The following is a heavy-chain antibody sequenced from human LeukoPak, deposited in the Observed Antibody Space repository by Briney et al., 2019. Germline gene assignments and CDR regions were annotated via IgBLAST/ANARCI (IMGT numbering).Heavy chain of an antibody. CDR1: GGSFSGYY. J-gene: IGHJ4*02. Sequence: SETLSLTCAVYGGSFSGYYWSWIRQPPGKGLEWIGEINHSGSTNYNPSPKSRVTISVDTSKNQFSLKLSSVTAADTAVYYCARGRHPYYYGSGRRYFDYWGRGTLVTVSS. V-gene: IGHV4-34*01. CDR3: ARGRHPYYYGSGRRYFDY. CDR2: INHSGST. D-gene: IGHD3-10*01.